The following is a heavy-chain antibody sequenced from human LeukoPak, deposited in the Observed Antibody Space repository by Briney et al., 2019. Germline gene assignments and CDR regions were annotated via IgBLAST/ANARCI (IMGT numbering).Heavy chain of an antibody. D-gene: IGHD3-10*01. CDR2: ISYDGNNK. CDR3: ARDYYGSGSYHTGVEY. CDR1: GFIFSNYV. J-gene: IGHJ4*02. Sequence: GRSLRLSCAASGFIFSNYVMHWVRQAPGKGLEWMTMISYDGNNKYYADSVKGRFTISRDNSKNTLYLQMNSLRAEDTAVYYCARDYYGSGSYHTGVEYWGQGTLVTVSS. V-gene: IGHV3-30*04.